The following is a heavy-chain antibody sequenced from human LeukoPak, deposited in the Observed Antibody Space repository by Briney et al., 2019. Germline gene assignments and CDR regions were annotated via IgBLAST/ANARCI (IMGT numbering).Heavy chain of an antibody. CDR1: EYTFTSYD. Sequence: ASVKVSCKASEYTFTSYDINWVRQATGQGLEWMGWMNPNSGNTGYAQKFQGRVTMTRVTSISTAYMELINLTSEDTAVYYCARGSWGEIAGRKSFEFWGQGSLVTVSS. CDR2: MNPNSGNT. CDR3: ARGSWGEIAGRKSFEF. D-gene: IGHD6-6*01. V-gene: IGHV1-8*01. J-gene: IGHJ4*02.